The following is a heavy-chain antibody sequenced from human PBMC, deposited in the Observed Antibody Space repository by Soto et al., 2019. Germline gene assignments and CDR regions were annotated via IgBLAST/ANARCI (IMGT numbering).Heavy chain of an antibody. V-gene: IGHV1-3*01. D-gene: IGHD1-26*01. Sequence: GALVKVSCKASGYTFTSYAMHWVRQAPGQRLEWMGWINAGNGNTKYSQKFQGRVTITRDTSASTAYMELSSLRSEDTAVYYCARRPLYSGSYHYYYYGMDVWGQGTTVTV. CDR2: INAGNGNT. J-gene: IGHJ6*02. CDR3: ARRPLYSGSYHYYYYGMDV. CDR1: GYTFTSYA.